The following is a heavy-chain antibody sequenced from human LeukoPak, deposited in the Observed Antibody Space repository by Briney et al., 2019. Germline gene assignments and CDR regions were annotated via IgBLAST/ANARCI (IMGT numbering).Heavy chain of an antibody. CDR1: GFTFSHYA. CDR2: ISYDGSDK. CDR3: VRGRYYYDSSGYLDY. V-gene: IGHV3-30-3*01. J-gene: IGHJ4*02. Sequence: GGSLRLSCAASGFTFSHYAMHWVRQAPGKGLQWVALISYDGSDKYYSDSVQGRFTISRDNSKNALYLQMNSLRAEDTTVYFCVRGRYYYDSSGYLDYWGQGSLVTVSS. D-gene: IGHD3-22*01.